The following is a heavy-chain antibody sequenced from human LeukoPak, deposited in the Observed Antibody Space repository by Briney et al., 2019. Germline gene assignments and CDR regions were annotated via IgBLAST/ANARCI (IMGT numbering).Heavy chain of an antibody. CDR1: GGSISSSMW. CDR2: IYHSGST. D-gene: IGHD3-22*01. CDR3: ARVDPDGYSGY. V-gene: IGHV4-4*02. J-gene: IGHJ4*02. Sequence: PSETPSLTCSVSGGSISSSMWWSWVRQTPAKGLEWIGEIYHSGSTNYNPSLKSRVTISLDKSKNQFALKLSSVTAADTAVYYCARVDPDGYSGYWGQGTLVTVSS.